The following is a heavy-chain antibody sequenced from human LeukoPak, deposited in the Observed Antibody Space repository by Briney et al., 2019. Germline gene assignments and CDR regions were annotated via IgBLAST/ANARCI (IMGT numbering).Heavy chain of an antibody. CDR1: GFTFSSYS. Sequence: PGGSLRLSCAASGFTFSSYSMNWVRQAPGKGLEWVSYISSSSSTIYYADSVKGRFTISRDNAKNSLYLQMNSLRAEDTAVYYCARRYYDYVWGSLGYWGQGTLVTVSS. V-gene: IGHV3-48*01. CDR2: ISSSSSTI. CDR3: ARRYYDYVWGSLGY. D-gene: IGHD3-16*01. J-gene: IGHJ4*02.